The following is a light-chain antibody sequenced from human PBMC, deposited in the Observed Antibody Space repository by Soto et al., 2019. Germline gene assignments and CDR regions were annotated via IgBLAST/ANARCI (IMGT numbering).Light chain of an antibody. CDR1: QNVNRY. CDR3: QEHHS. J-gene: IGKJ4*01. Sequence: ETVLTQSPATLSLSPGDRATLSCRASQNVNRYVAWYQQKPGQAPRLLIYEASTRPAGVPARFSGSGSGTDFTIGITSLVPEYYAVYYCQEHHSFGRGTKVEIK. CDR2: EAS. V-gene: IGKV3-11*01.